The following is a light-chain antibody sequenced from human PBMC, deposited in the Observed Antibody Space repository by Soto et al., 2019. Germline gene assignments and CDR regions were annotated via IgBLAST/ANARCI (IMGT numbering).Light chain of an antibody. V-gene: IGKV3-20*01. CDR2: GAS. J-gene: IGKJ1*01. Sequence: EIVLTQSPGTLSLSPGERATLSCRASQSVGSNYLAWYQQKPGQAPRLLIYGASSRATVIPDWFSGSGSGTDFTLTISRLEPEDFAVYYCQQYGSSPRTFGQGTKVEIK. CDR1: QSVGSNY. CDR3: QQYGSSPRT.